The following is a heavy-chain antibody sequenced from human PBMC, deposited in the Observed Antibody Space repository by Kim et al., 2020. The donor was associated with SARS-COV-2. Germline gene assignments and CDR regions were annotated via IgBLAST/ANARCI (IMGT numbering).Heavy chain of an antibody. Sequence: GGSLRLSCAASGFTFSSYSMNWVRQAPGKGLEWVSSISSSSSYIYYADSVKGRFTISRDNAKNSLYLQMNSLRAEDTAVYYCARIARRVSAAGTIGSMYYYYGMDVWGQGTTVTVSS. CDR3: ARIARRVSAAGTIGSMYYYYGMDV. D-gene: IGHD6-13*01. V-gene: IGHV3-21*01. CDR2: ISSSSSYI. J-gene: IGHJ6*02. CDR1: GFTFSSYS.